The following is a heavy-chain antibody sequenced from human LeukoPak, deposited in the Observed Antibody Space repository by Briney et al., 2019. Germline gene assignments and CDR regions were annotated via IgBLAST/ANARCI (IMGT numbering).Heavy chain of an antibody. D-gene: IGHD2-2*01. Sequence: SVKVSCKASGGTFSSYAISWVRQAPGQGLEWMGGIIPIFGTANYAQKFQGRVTITADESTSTAYMELSSLRPEDTAVYYCARYCSSTSWPYGFDYWGQGTLVTVSS. CDR1: GGTFSSYA. V-gene: IGHV1-69*13. CDR3: ARYCSSTSWPYGFDY. J-gene: IGHJ4*02. CDR2: IIPIFGTA.